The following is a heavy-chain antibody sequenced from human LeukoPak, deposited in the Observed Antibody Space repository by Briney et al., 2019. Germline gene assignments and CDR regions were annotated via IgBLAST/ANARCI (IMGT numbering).Heavy chain of an antibody. V-gene: IGHV1-24*01. CDR3: ATNVLSVDIAATMLPVFDY. CDR2: FDPEDGET. J-gene: IGHJ4*02. CDR1: GYTLTELS. D-gene: IGHD5-12*01. Sequence: GASVKVSCKVSGYTLTELSMHWVRQAPGKGLEWMGGFDPEDGETIYAQKFQGRVTMTEDTSTDTAYMELSSLRSEDTAVYYCATNVLSVDIAATMLPVFDYWGQGTLVTVSS.